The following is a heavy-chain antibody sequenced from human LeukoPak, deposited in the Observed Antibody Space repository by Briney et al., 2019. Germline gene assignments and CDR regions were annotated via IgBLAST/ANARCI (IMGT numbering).Heavy chain of an antibody. D-gene: IGHD4-17*01. V-gene: IGHV4-34*01. Sequence: PSETLSLTCGVSGTSFSSYYWSWIRQPPGKGLEWIGEVNHSGYTNTNPSLKSRVTISVDTSNNQFSLRLSSVTAADTAVYFCARMTTGHDYWGQGTLDTVSS. CDR2: VNHSGYT. CDR3: ARMTTGHDY. CDR1: GTSFSSYY. J-gene: IGHJ4*02.